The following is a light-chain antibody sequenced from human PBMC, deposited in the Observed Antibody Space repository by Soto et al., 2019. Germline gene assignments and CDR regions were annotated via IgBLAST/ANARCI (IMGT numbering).Light chain of an antibody. V-gene: IGLV1-40*01. CDR3: QSYDSTYV. Sequence: HSVLAQPPSVSGAPGQRVTISCTGSSSNIGAGYDVHWYQQRPGTAPKLLIYHNNNRPSGVPDRFSGSQSGTSASLAITGLQAEDEADYYCQSYDSTYVFGTGTKVTVL. J-gene: IGLJ1*01. CDR1: SSNIGAGYD. CDR2: HNN.